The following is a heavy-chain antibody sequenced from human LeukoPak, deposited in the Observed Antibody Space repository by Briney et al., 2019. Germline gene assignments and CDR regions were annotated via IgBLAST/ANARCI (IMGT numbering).Heavy chain of an antibody. Sequence: ETLSLTCTVSGGSISGDYWSWVRQAPGKGLEWVSYISGSSGIIDYADSVRGRFTISRDNAKNSLYLQMNSLRAEDTAVYYCARGSTYYESSGQVPFDYWGQGTLVTVSS. J-gene: IGHJ4*02. CDR1: GGSISGDY. D-gene: IGHD3-22*01. CDR3: ARGSTYYESSGQVPFDY. CDR2: ISGSSGII. V-gene: IGHV3-48*01.